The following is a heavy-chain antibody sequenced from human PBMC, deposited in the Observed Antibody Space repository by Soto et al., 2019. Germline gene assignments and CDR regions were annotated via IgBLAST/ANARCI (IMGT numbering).Heavy chain of an antibody. V-gene: IGHV4-59*08. CDR2: IYYSGST. CDR1: GGSISSYY. Sequence: PSETLSLTCTVSGGSISSYYWSWIRQPPGKGLEWIGYIYYSGSTNYNPSLKSRVTISVDTSKNQFSLKLSSVTAADTAVYYCARHRDFDVVVPAAIAPFDYWGQGTLVTVSS. J-gene: IGHJ4*02. D-gene: IGHD2-2*01. CDR3: ARHRDFDVVVPAAIAPFDY.